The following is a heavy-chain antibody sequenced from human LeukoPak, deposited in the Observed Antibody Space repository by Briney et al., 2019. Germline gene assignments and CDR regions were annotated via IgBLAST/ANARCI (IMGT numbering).Heavy chain of an antibody. D-gene: IGHD3-16*01. CDR1: GASISSSNYY. CDR3: ARLGARFDY. CDR2: IYYSGST. J-gene: IGHJ4*02. Sequence: SETLSLTCTVSGASISSSNYYWGWIRQPPGKGLEWIGSIYYSGSTYYNPSLKSRVTISEDTSKNQFSLKLSSVTAADTAVYYCARLGARFDYWGQGTLVTVSS. V-gene: IGHV4-39*01.